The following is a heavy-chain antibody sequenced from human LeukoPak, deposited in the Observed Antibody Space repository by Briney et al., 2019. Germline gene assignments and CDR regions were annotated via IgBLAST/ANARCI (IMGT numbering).Heavy chain of an antibody. D-gene: IGHD3-22*01. CDR3: ARRDDSSGYHKIFDY. V-gene: IGHV4-59*04. CDR2: IYYGENT. J-gene: IGHJ4*02. CDR1: GGSISSYY. Sequence: SETLSLTCTVSGGSISSYYWSWIRQPPGKGLEWIGNIYYGENTYYNPSLKSRVTISIDTSKNQFYLKLSSLTAADTAVYYCARRDDSSGYHKIFDYWGPGTLVTVSS.